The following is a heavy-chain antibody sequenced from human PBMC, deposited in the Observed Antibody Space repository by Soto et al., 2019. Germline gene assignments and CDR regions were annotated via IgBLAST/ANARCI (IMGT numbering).Heavy chain of an antibody. Sequence: HPGGSLRLSCAASGFTFSSYGMHWVRQAPGKGLEWVAVISYDGSNKYYADSVKGRFTISRDNSKNTLYLQMNSLRAEDTAVYYCAKALTSYYYYYGMDVWGQGTTVTVSS. CDR2: ISYDGSNK. CDR3: AKALTSYYYYYGMDV. CDR1: GFTFSSYG. V-gene: IGHV3-30*18. J-gene: IGHJ6*02.